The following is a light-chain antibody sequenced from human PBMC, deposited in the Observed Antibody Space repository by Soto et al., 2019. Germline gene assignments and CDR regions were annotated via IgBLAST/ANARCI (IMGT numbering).Light chain of an antibody. J-gene: IGKJ1*01. CDR1: QSVLYSANNKNC. Sequence: DIVMTQSPDSLAVSLGERATINCKSSQSVLYSANNKNCLAWYQQKPGQPPKLLLYWASTRESGVPDRFSGSGSGKDFTLTISSLQAEDVAVYYCKQYYSTPRTFGQGTKVEIK. CDR3: KQYYSTPRT. V-gene: IGKV4-1*01. CDR2: WAS.